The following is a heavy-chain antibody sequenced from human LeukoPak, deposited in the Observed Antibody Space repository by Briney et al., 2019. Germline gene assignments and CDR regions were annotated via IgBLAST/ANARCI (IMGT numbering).Heavy chain of an antibody. CDR1: GGSISSSSYY. J-gene: IGHJ4*02. CDR2: IYYSGST. Sequence: SETLSLTCTVSGGSISSSSYYWGWIRQPPGKGLEWIGSIYYSGSTYYNPSLKSRVTISVDTSMNQFSLKLSSVTAADTAVYYCARGTRIAVAVYYFDYWGQGTLVTVSS. D-gene: IGHD6-19*01. V-gene: IGHV4-39*01. CDR3: ARGTRIAVAVYYFDY.